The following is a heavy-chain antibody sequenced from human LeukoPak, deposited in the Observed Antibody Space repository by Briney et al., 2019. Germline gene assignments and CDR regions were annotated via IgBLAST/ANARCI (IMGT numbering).Heavy chain of an antibody. V-gene: IGHV4-59*01. J-gene: IGHJ3*02. Sequence: SETLSLTCTVSGGSISSYYWSWIRQPPGKGLEWIGYIYYSGSTNYNPSLKSRVTISVDTSKNQFSLKLSSVTAADTAVYYCARAGYDSSGYWVPDAFDIWGQGTMVTVSS. CDR3: ARAGYDSSGYWVPDAFDI. D-gene: IGHD3-22*01. CDR2: IYYSGST. CDR1: GGSISSYY.